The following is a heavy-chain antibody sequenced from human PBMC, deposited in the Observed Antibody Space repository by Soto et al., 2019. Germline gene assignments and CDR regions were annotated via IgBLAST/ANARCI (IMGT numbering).Heavy chain of an antibody. CDR3: ATSYGSGHRAMDV. D-gene: IGHD3-10*01. CDR2: INPILSMS. CDR1: GDTFNFYS. Sequence: QVQLVQSGAEVERPGSSLKVSCKASGDTFNFYSINWVRQAPGLGLVWMGRINPILSMSNYAQRFQGRVTMTADKSTSTACMEPSGTGSEDWGIYYCATSYGSGHRAMDVWGQGALVTVSS. J-gene: IGHJ4*02. V-gene: IGHV1-69*04.